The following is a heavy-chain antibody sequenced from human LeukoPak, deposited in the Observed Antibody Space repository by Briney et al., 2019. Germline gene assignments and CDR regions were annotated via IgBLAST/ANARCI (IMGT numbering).Heavy chain of an antibody. CDR2: IYTSGSI. Sequence: SQTLSLTCTVSGGSISSGSYHWSWIRQPAGKGLEWIGRIYTSGSINYNPSLKSRVTISADTSKNQFSLKLSSVTAADTAVYYCARVMTTVTTGAHWFDPWGQGTLVTVSS. V-gene: IGHV4-61*02. D-gene: IGHD4-17*01. CDR1: GGSISSGSYH. J-gene: IGHJ5*02. CDR3: ARVMTTVTTGAHWFDP.